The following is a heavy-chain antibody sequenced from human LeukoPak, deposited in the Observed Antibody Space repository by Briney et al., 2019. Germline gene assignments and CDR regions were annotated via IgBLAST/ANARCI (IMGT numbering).Heavy chain of an antibody. V-gene: IGHV5-51*01. CDR2: IYPGDSDT. D-gene: IGHD6-19*01. J-gene: IGHJ4*02. CDR1: GYTFSNYW. CDR3: AGREGGWYLDY. Sequence: GESLKISCKGSGYTFSNYWIGWVRQMPGKGLEWMGIIYPGDSDTRYSPSFQGQVTISADKSISTAYLQWNSLKASDTAMYYCAGREGGWYLDYWGQGTLVTVSS.